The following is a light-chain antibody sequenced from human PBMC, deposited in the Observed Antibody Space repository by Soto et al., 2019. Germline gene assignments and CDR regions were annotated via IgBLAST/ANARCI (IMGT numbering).Light chain of an antibody. CDR1: QGIGDT. J-gene: IGKJ1*01. CDR2: DTS. CDR3: QQYYSSPPRT. V-gene: IGKV3-15*01. Sequence: DTVMRPSPPTLSGSPRGDTTLSCTASQGIGDTLAWYQHKPGQTPRLLIYDTSSWDTGIPARFSGSGSGTEFTLTISSLQSEDFAAYYCQQYYSSPPRTFGQGTKVDIK.